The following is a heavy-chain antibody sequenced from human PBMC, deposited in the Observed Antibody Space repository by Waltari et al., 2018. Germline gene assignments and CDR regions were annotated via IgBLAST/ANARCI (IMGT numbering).Heavy chain of an antibody. Sequence: QVQLVQSGAEVKKPGASVKVSCKASGYTFTGYYMHWVRQAPGQGLEWMGRINPNSGGTNYAQRFQGRVTMTRDTSISTAYMELSMLRSDDTAVYYCARAREVSRDPFDYWGQGTLVTVSS. CDR3: ARAREVSRDPFDY. V-gene: IGHV1-2*06. J-gene: IGHJ4*02. CDR2: INPNSGGT. CDR1: GYTFTGYY. D-gene: IGHD2-2*01.